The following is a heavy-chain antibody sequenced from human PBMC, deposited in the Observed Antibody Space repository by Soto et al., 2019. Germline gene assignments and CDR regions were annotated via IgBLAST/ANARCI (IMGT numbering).Heavy chain of an antibody. CDR1: GYTLTELS. V-gene: IGHV1-24*01. D-gene: IGHD5-18*01. Sequence: ASVKVSCKVSGYTLTELSMHWVRQAPGKGLEWMGGFDPEDGETIYAQKFQGRVTMTEDTSTDTAYMELSSLRAEDTAVYYCARVVVDTAMGDYGMDVWGQGTTVTVSS. CDR2: FDPEDGET. CDR3: ARVVVDTAMGDYGMDV. J-gene: IGHJ6*02.